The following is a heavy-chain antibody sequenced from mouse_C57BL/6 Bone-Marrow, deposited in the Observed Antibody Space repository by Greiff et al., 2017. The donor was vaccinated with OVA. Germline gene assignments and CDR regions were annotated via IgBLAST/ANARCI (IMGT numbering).Heavy chain of an antibody. CDR2: IYPRSGNT. D-gene: IGHD2-3*01. CDR3: ASCGIYDGYYQKAWFAY. Sequence: QVQLKESGAELARPGASVKLSCKASGYTFTSYGISWVKQRTGQGLEWIGEIYPRSGNTYYNEKFKGKATLPADTSSSTAYMELRSLTSEDSAVYFCASCGIYDGYYQKAWFAYWGQGTLVTVSA. V-gene: IGHV1-81*01. J-gene: IGHJ3*01. CDR1: GYTFTSYG.